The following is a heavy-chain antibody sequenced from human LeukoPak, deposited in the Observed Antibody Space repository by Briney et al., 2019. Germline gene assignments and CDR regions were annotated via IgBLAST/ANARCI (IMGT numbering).Heavy chain of an antibody. CDR1: GFTXSSSA. CDR2: IVVGSGDT. D-gene: IGHD2-21*02. J-gene: IGHJ4*02. V-gene: IGHV1-58*01. CDR3: AAGVTANEC. Sequence: ASVKVSCKTSGFTXSSSAVQRVRQARGQSLEWIAWIVVGSGDTDYAQKFQERVTITRDMSTSTAYMELNSLRFEDMAVYYCAAGVTANECWGQGTLVTVSS.